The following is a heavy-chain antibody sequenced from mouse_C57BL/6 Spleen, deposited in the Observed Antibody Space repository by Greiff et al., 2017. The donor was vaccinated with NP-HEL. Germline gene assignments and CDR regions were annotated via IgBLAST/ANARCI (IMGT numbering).Heavy chain of an antibody. Sequence: QVQLQQSGAELVRPGASVKLSCKASGYTFTDYYITWVKQRPGQGLEWIASIYPGSGNTYYNEKFKGKATLTAEKSSSTAYMQLSSLTSEDSAVYFCARTRNYFDYWGQGTTLTGSS. J-gene: IGHJ2*01. V-gene: IGHV1-76*01. CDR1: GYTFTDYY. CDR2: IYPGSGNT. CDR3: ARTRNYFDY.